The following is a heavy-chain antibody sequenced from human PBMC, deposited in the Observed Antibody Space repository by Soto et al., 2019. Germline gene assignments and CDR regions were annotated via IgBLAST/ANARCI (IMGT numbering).Heavy chain of an antibody. CDR3: ARDLPPAADDYGDYVVYYYYGMDV. CDR2: ISAYNGNT. V-gene: IGHV1-18*01. D-gene: IGHD4-17*01. Sequence: QVQLVQSGAEVKKPGASVKVSCEASGYTFTSYGISWVRQAPGQGLEWMGWISAYNGNTNYAQKLQGRVTMTTDTSTSTAYMELMSLRSDDTAVYYCARDLPPAADDYGDYVVYYYYGMDVWGQGTTVTVSS. J-gene: IGHJ6*02. CDR1: GYTFTSYG.